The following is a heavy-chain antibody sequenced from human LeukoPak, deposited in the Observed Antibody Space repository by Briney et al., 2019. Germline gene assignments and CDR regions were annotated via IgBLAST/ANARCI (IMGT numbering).Heavy chain of an antibody. Sequence: SETLSLTCTVSGGSISSYYWNWIRQPAGKGLEWLGRIYTSGSTNYNPSLKSRVTMSVDTSKNQFSLNLISVTAADTAVYYCARDLTDYYELDYWGQGTLVTVSS. D-gene: IGHD3-22*01. CDR1: GGSISSYY. V-gene: IGHV4-4*07. J-gene: IGHJ4*02. CDR3: ARDLTDYYELDY. CDR2: IYTSGST.